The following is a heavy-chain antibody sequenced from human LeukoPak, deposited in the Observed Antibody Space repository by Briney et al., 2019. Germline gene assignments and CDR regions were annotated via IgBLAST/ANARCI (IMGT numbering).Heavy chain of an antibody. CDR1: GFMFSSNA. Sequence: TGGSLRLSCAASGFMFSSNAMNWVRQAPGKGLEWVSVISGSGASTYYADSVKGRFTISRDNSKNTLYLQMNSLRAEDTAVYYCAKGPPFDYWGQGTLVTVSS. CDR2: ISGSGAST. CDR3: AKGPPFDY. J-gene: IGHJ4*02. V-gene: IGHV3-23*01.